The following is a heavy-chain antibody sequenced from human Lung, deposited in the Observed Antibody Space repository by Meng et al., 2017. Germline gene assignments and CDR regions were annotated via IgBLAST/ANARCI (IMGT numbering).Heavy chain of an antibody. CDR2: IYYSGST. Sequence: SETLSLTCTVSGGSISSYDWSWIRQPPGKGLEWIGYIYYSGSTNYNPSLKSRVTISVDTSKNQFSLKLSSVTAADTAVYYCASLPPYGDYWFDHWGQGTLVTVSS. CDR3: ASLPPYGDYWFDH. D-gene: IGHD4-17*01. CDR1: GGSISSYD. J-gene: IGHJ5*02. V-gene: IGHV4-59*01.